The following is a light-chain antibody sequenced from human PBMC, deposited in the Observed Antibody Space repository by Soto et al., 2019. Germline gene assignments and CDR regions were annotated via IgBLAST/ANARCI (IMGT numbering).Light chain of an antibody. CDR2: QTT. CDR1: KVGDKY. Sequence: SYELTKPPSVSVSPGQTASITCSGDKVGDKYVSWYQQKPGQSPLLVIYQTTKRPSGIPERFSASNSGNTATLTISGTQPVDEADYYCQAWDSSTVVFGGGTKLTVL. V-gene: IGLV3-1*01. J-gene: IGLJ3*02. CDR3: QAWDSSTVV.